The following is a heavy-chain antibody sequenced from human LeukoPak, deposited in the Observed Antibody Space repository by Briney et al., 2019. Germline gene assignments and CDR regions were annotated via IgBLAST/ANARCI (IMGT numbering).Heavy chain of an antibody. CDR1: GGSISSSSYY. CDR2: MYYSGST. J-gene: IGHJ4*02. V-gene: IGHV4-39*07. Sequence: SETLSLTCTVSGGSISSSSYYWGWIRQPPGKGLEWIGSMYYSGSTYYNPSLKSRITISVDTSKKQFSLKLSSVTAADTAVYFCASSDSSGYYVEKWGQGTLVTVSS. D-gene: IGHD3-22*01. CDR3: ASSDSSGYYVEK.